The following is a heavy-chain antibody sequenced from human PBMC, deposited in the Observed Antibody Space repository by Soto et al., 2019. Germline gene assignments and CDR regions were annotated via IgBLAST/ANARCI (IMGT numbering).Heavy chain of an antibody. V-gene: IGHV1-69*06. D-gene: IGHD5-12*01. CDR2: IIPIFGTA. J-gene: IGHJ3*02. CDR3: AREDVIVATGRDAFDI. CDR1: GGTCSSYA. Sequence: QVQLVQSGAEVKKPGSSVKVSCKASGGTCSSYAISWVRQAPGQGLEWMGGIIPIFGTANYAQKFQGRVTITADKSTSTAYMELSSLRSEDTAVYYCAREDVIVATGRDAFDIWGQGTMVTVSS.